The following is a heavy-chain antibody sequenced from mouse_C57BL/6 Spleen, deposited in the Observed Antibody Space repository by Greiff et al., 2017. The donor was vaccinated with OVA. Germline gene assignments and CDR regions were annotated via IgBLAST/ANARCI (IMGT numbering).Heavy chain of an antibody. D-gene: IGHD2-5*01. Sequence: VQLQQSGAELARPGASVKLSCKASGYTFTSYGISWVKQRTGQGLEWIGEIYPRSGNTYYNEKFKGKATLTADKSSSTAYMELRSQTSEDSAVYFCARFYYSNYEALDYWGQGTTLTVSS. CDR1: GYTFTSYG. V-gene: IGHV1-81*01. J-gene: IGHJ2*01. CDR3: ARFYYSNYEALDY. CDR2: IYPRSGNT.